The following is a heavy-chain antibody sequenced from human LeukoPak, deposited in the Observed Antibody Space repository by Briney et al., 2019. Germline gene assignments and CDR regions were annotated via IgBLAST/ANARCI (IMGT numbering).Heavy chain of an antibody. V-gene: IGHV4-34*01. Sequence: SETLSLTCAVYGGSFSGYYWSWIRQPPGKGLEWIGEINHSGSTNYNPSLKSRVTISVDTSKNQFSLKLSSVTAADTAVYYCATRETSRSYYYYGMDVWGQGTTATVSS. CDR1: GGSFSGYY. CDR3: ATRETSRSYYYYGMDV. J-gene: IGHJ6*02. CDR2: INHSGST. D-gene: IGHD2-2*01.